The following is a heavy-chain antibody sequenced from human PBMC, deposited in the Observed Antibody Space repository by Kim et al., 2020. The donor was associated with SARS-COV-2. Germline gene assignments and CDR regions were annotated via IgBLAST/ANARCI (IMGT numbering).Heavy chain of an antibody. D-gene: IGHD5-12*01. V-gene: IGHV3-74*01. Sequence: GGSLRLSCAASGFTFRSYWMHWVRQAPGEGLVWVSRINGDGSTTAYADSVKGRFTLSRDNAKNTLYLQMNSLRGEDTAVYYCAAGPDYIGWCHFDYWGQG. J-gene: IGHJ4*02. CDR2: INGDGSTT. CDR3: AAGPDYIGWCHFDY. CDR1: GFTFRSYW.